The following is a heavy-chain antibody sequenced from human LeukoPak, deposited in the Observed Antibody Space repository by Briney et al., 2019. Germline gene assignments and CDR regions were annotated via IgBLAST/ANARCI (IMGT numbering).Heavy chain of an antibody. CDR1: GGSIGSYY. CDR2: IYYSGST. CDR3: ARLVSYYYDR. D-gene: IGHD3-22*01. J-gene: IGHJ4*02. Sequence: SETLSLTCTVSGGSIGSYYWSWIRQPPGKGLEWIGYIYYSGSTNYNPSLKSRVTISVDTSKNQFSLKLSSVTAADTAVYYCARLVSYYYDRWGQGTLVTVSS. V-gene: IGHV4-59*08.